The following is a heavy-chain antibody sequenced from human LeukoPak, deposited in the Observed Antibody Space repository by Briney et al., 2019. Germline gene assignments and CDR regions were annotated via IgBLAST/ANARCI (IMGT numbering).Heavy chain of an antibody. Sequence: SEALSLTCTVSGGSISSGGYYWSWIRQPPGKGLEWIGYIYHSGSTYYNPSLKSRVTISVDRSKNQFSLKLSSVTAADTAVYYCARQSGYDFWSGPNSATPWYFDLWGRGTLVTVSP. D-gene: IGHD3-3*01. CDR1: GGSISSGGYY. CDR2: IYHSGST. CDR3: ARQSGYDFWSGPNSATPWYFDL. V-gene: IGHV4-30-2*01. J-gene: IGHJ2*01.